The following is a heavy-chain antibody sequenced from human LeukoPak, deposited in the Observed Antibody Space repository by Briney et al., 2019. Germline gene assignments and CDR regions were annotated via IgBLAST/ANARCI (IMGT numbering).Heavy chain of an antibody. CDR3: ARGRRPHCYGMGD. CDR1: GFTFSQYW. D-gene: IGHD3-10*01. J-gene: IGHJ6*04. Sequence: PGGSLRLSCVASGFTFSQYWMTWVRQAPGKGLEWVANIQRDGSDNNYVDSVKGRFTISRDNAKNSLYLQMNSLRAEDTAIYYCARGRRPHCYGMGDWGKGTTVTVSS. V-gene: IGHV3-7*03. CDR2: IQRDGSDN.